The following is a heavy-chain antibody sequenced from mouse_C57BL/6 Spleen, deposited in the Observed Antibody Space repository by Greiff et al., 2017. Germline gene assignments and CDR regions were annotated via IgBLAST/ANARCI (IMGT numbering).Heavy chain of an antibody. CDR2: ISSGGDYI. Sequence: EVKLMESGEGLVKPGGSLKLSCAASGFTFSSYAMSWVRQTPEKRLEWVAYISSGGDYIYYADTVKGRFTISRDNARNTLYLQMSSLKSEDTAMYYCTRDVGSTHWYFDVWGTGTTVTVSS. V-gene: IGHV5-9-1*02. CDR3: TRDVGSTHWYFDV. CDR1: GFTFSSYA. D-gene: IGHD1-1*01. J-gene: IGHJ1*03.